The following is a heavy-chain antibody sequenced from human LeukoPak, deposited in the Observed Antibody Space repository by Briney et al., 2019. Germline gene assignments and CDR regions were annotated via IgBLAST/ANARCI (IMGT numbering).Heavy chain of an antibody. CDR3: AREVTMVRGVIINFFDY. J-gene: IGHJ4*02. V-gene: IGHV4-59*12. CDR2: IYYSGST. CDR1: GGSISSYY. D-gene: IGHD3-10*01. Sequence: SETLSLTCTVSGGSISSYYWSWIRQPPGKGLEWIGYIYYSGSTNYNPSLKSRVTISVDRSKNQFSLKLSSVTAADTAVYYCAREVTMVRGVIINFFDYWGQGTLVTVSS.